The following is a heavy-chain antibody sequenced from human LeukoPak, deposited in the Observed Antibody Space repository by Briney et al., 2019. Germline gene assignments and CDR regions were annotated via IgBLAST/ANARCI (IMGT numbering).Heavy chain of an antibody. CDR2: ISSSSSYI. D-gene: IGHD1-26*01. CDR1: GFTFSSYS. V-gene: IGHV3-21*01. CDR3: ARVRVGATGYFDY. J-gene: IGHJ4*02. Sequence: GGSLRLSCAASGFTFSSYSMSWVRQAPGKGLGWVSSISSSSSYIYYADSVNRRFTISRDNAKNSLYLQMNSLRAEDTAVYYCARVRVGATGYFDYWGQGTLVTVS.